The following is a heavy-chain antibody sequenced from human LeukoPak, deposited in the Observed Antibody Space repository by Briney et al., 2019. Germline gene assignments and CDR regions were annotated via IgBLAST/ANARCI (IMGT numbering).Heavy chain of an antibody. D-gene: IGHD1-26*01. J-gene: IGHJ4*02. CDR3: ARDQSGSYGRDY. CDR2: ISGSGAIHTII. Sequence: GGSLRLSCAASGFTFSDYYMSWIRQAPGKGLEWISSISGSGAIHTIIYYADSVKGRFTISRDNAKNSLYLQLSSLSAEDTAVYYCARDQSGSYGRDYWGQGTLVTVSS. V-gene: IGHV3-11*04. CDR1: GFTFSDYY.